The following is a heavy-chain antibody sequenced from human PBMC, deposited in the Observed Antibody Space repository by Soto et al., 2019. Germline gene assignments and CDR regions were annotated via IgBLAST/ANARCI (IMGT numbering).Heavy chain of an antibody. CDR3: ARTLTDSRDGYNSIPFDY. Sequence: GGSLRLSCVGSGFTFNDYAMHWVRQAPGKGLEWVAGISWFSGSEGYADSVRGRFTISRDDANNSLYLQMDSLTPEDTAVYYCARTLTDSRDGYNSIPFDYWGQGTLVTVSS. CDR2: ISWFSGSE. CDR1: GFTFNDYA. J-gene: IGHJ4*02. D-gene: IGHD5-12*01. V-gene: IGHV3-9*01.